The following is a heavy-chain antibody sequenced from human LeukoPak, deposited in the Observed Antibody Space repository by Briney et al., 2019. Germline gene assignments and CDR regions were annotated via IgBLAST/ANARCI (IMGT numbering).Heavy chain of an antibody. CDR1: GFTFSDYY. J-gene: IGHJ4*02. D-gene: IGHD1-7*01. V-gene: IGHV3-11*05. Sequence: GGSLRLSCAASGFTFSDYYMSWVRQAPGKGLEWVSYISSSSSYTNYADSVKGRFTISRDNAKNSLYLQMNSLRAEDTAVYYCARGNSLYDYWGQGTLVTVSS. CDR3: ARGNSLYDY. CDR2: ISSSSSYT.